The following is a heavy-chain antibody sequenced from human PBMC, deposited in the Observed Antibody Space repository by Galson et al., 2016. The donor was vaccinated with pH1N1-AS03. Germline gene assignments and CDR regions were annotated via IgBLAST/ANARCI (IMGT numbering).Heavy chain of an antibody. D-gene: IGHD4-23*01. CDR2: IYWDADQ. CDR1: GFSHSASGVA. Sequence: PALVKPPQTLTLTCTLSGFSHSASGVAVAWIRQPPGKALEWLALIYWDADQRYSPSLRDKLTITKDSSTNRVVLTMTNMDPVDTATYYSAHRHGGNSHDFGDWGPGTLVTVSS. CDR3: AHRHGGNSHDFGD. V-gene: IGHV2-5*02. J-gene: IGHJ4*02.